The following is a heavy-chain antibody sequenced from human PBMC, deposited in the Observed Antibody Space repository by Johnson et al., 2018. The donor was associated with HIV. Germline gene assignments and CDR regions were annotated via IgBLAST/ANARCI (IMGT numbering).Heavy chain of an antibody. V-gene: IGHV3-11*04. Sequence: VQLVESGGGLVQPGGSLRISCAASGFTFSHYYMSWIRQAPGKGLDRVSYVSSSATTIYYADSVKGRFTISRDNAKNSLYLQMNSLRAEDTAVYYCATLKGPRLHIAARRPDAFDIWGQGTMVTVSS. J-gene: IGHJ3*02. CDR1: GFTFSHYY. CDR3: ATLKGPRLHIAARRPDAFDI. D-gene: IGHD6-6*01. CDR2: VSSSATTI.